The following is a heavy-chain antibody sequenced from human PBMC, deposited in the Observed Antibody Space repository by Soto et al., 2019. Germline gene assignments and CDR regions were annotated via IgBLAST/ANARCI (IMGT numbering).Heavy chain of an antibody. CDR3: ARAPYYGSGTYYYYALDV. CDR2: ISGTAGTI. CDR1: GITFSDHY. J-gene: IGHJ6*02. D-gene: IGHD3-10*01. Sequence: QVQLVESGGGLVKPGGSLRLSCEASGITFSDHYMTWIRQAPGKGLEWISYISGTAGTICYADSVKGRFTISRDNAKNSLFLQLTSLTAEDTAVYYCARAPYYGSGTYYYYALDVWGQGTTVTVSS. V-gene: IGHV3-11*01.